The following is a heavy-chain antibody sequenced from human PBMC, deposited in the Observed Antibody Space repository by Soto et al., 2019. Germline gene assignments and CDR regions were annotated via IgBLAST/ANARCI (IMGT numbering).Heavy chain of an antibody. J-gene: IGHJ6*04. D-gene: IGHD2-15*01. CDR3: ATKAQRRGQTYYYGMDV. V-gene: IGHV1-24*01. CDR2: FDPEDGET. Sequence: KRIEWMGGFDPEDGETIYAQKFQGRVTMTEDTSTDTAYMELSSLRSEDTAVYFCATKAQRRGQTYYYGMDVWGEGTTVTVSS.